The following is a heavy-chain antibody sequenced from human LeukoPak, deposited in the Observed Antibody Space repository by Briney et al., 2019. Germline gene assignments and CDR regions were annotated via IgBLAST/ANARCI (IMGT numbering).Heavy chain of an antibody. J-gene: IGHJ4*02. CDR1: GFTFSSYG. D-gene: IGHD5-24*01. CDR2: ISYDGSNK. CDR3: AKDGREMATILPPPYYFDY. V-gene: IGHV3-30*18. Sequence: PGGSLRLSCAASGFTFSSYGMHWVRQAPGKGLEWVAVISYDGSNKYYADSVKGRSTISRDNSKNTRYLQMNSLRAEDTAVYYCAKDGREMATILPPPYYFDYWGQGTLVTVSS.